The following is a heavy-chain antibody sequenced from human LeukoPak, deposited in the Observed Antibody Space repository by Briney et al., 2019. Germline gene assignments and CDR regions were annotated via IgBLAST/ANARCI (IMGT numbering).Heavy chain of an antibody. CDR1: GGSISSYY. D-gene: IGHD4-11*01. CDR2: IYTSGST. CDR3: ARGRSRNYSTDPDAFDI. Sequence: SETLSLTCTVSGGSISSYYWSWIRQPAGKGLEWIGRIYTSGSTNYNPSLKSRVTMSVDTSKNQFSLKLSSVTAADTAVYYCARGRSRNYSTDPDAFDIWGQGTTVTVSS. J-gene: IGHJ3*02. V-gene: IGHV4-4*07.